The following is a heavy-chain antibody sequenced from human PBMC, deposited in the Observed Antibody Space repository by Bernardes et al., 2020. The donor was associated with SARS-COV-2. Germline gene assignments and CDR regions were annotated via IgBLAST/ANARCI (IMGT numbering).Heavy chain of an antibody. V-gene: IGHV3-23*01. J-gene: IGHJ4*02. CDR1: GFTFSSYA. D-gene: IGHD6-6*01. Sequence: GGSLRLSCAASGFTFSSYAMSWVRQAPGKGLEWVSAISGSGGSTYYADSVKGRFTISRDNSKNTLYLQMNSLRAEDTAVYYCAKDLLDSSSSYSWADAFDYWGQGTLVTVSS. CDR3: AKDLLDSSSSYSWADAFDY. CDR2: ISGSGGST.